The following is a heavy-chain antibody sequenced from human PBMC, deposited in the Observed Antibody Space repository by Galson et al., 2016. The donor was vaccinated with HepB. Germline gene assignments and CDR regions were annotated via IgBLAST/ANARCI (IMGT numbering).Heavy chain of an antibody. CDR3: ATYQEGSGRVWVDP. CDR2: ITTDNGGT. V-gene: IGHV1-2*02. J-gene: IGHJ5*02. D-gene: IGHD3-10*01. CDR1: GYSFTAYW. Sequence: SVKVSCKASGYSFTAYWMHWVRQAPGQGLEWMGWITTDNGGTMFAQKFQGRVTMTRDTSVSTAYMGLGGLTSDDTAVYDWATYQEGSGRVWVDPWGQGTLVTVSS.